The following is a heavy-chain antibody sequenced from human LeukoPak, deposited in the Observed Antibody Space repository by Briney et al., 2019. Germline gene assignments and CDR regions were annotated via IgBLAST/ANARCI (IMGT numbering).Heavy chain of an antibody. D-gene: IGHD3-10*01. Sequence: SETLSLTCTVSGGSISSYYWSWIRQPPGKGLEWIGYIYYSGSTNYNPSLKSRVTISVDTSKNQFSLKLSSVTAADTAVYYCARSGSMVRGVMWPPRFDPWGQGTLVTVSS. CDR1: GGSISSYY. V-gene: IGHV4-59*01. CDR3: ARSGSMVRGVMWPPRFDP. J-gene: IGHJ5*02. CDR2: IYYSGST.